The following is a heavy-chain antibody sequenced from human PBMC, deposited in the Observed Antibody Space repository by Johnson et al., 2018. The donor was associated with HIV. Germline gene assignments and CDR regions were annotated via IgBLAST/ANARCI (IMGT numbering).Heavy chain of an antibody. D-gene: IGHD6-6*01. Sequence: QVQLVESGGGVVQPGRSLRLSSAASGFSLGSFGMHWVRQAPGKGLEWVAVISYDGTEKYYAESVKARFTISRDNSKNTLYLVINRVRPEDTAVYYCARGQIAARWSDALHFWGQGTKDTISS. CDR3: ARGQIAARWSDALHF. CDR1: GFSLGSFG. J-gene: IGHJ3*01. V-gene: IGHV3-30*03. CDR2: ISYDGTEK.